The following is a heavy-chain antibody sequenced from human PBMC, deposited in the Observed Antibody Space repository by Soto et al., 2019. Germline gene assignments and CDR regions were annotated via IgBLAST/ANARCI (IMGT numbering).Heavy chain of an antibody. J-gene: IGHJ4*02. CDR1: GFIFSHYY. Sequence: GGSLRLSCAASGFIFSHYYMGWIRQAPGKALEWVSYINPTSGHINYADSVKGRFTISRDNARNSLYLQMNGLRAEDTAVYYCVAAVAALGKINFDYWGQGTLVTVSS. V-gene: IGHV3-11*06. CDR2: INPTSGHI. CDR3: VAAVAALGKINFDY. D-gene: IGHD6-19*01.